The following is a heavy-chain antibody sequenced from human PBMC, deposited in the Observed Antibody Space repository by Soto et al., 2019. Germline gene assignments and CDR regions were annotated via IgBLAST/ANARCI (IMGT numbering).Heavy chain of an antibody. CDR3: AHRQGASGFDY. J-gene: IGHJ4*02. CDR1: GFSLTTSGVG. CDR2: IFWDDDK. Sequence: QITLKESGPTLVKPTQTLTLTCTFSGFSLTTSGVGVGWIRQPPGKALDWLAVIFWDDDKRYSPSLKSSLTITKDTSKNQVVLTVTNMDPVDTATSSCAHRQGASGFDYWGQGTLVTVSS. V-gene: IGHV2-5*02. D-gene: IGHD6-19*01.